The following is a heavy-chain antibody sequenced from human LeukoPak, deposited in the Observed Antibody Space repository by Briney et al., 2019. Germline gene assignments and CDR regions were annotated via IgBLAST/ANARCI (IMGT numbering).Heavy chain of an antibody. J-gene: IGHJ4*02. V-gene: IGHV3-48*03. D-gene: IGHD2/OR15-2a*01. Sequence: PGGSLRLSCAASGFTFSSYEMNWVRQAPGKGLEWVSYISSSGSTIYYADSVKGRFTISRDNAKNSLYLQRNSLRAEDTAVYYSAMDHPPATLSGLLWDYWGQGTLVTVSS. CDR1: GFTFSSYE. CDR2: ISSSGSTI. CDR3: AMDHPPATLSGLLWDY.